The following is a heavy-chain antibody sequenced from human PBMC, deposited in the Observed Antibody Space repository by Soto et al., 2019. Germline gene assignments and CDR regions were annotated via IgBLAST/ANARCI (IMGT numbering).Heavy chain of an antibody. CDR1: GGSFSGYY. CDR2: INHSGST. Sequence: SETLSLTCAVYGGSFSGYYWSWIRQPPGKGLEWIGEINHSGSTNYNPSLKSRVTISVDTSKNQFSLKLSSVTAADTAVYYCARGGRAYSNYGPIFDYWGQGTLVTVSS. CDR3: ARGGRAYSNYGPIFDY. D-gene: IGHD4-4*01. V-gene: IGHV4-34*01. J-gene: IGHJ4*02.